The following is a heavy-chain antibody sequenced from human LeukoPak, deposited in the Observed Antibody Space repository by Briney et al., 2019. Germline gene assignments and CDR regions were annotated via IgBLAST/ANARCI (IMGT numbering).Heavy chain of an antibody. D-gene: IGHD6-19*01. CDR2: IYSGGST. J-gene: IGHJ4*02. CDR1: GFTVSSNY. Sequence: PGGSLRLSCAASGFTVSSNYMSWVRQAPGKGLEWVSVIYSGGSTYYADSVKGRFTISGDNSKNTLYLQMNSLRAEDTAVYYCARGGIAVASRVFDYWGQGTLVTVSS. V-gene: IGHV3-66*02. CDR3: ARGGIAVASRVFDY.